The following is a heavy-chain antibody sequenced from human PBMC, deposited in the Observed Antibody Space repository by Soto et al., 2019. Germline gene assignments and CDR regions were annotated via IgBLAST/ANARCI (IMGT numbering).Heavy chain of an antibody. Sequence: PSETLSLTCAVYGGSFSGYYWSWIRQPPGKGLEWIGEINHSGSTNYNPSLKSRVTISVDASKNQFSLKLSSVTAADTAVYYCARGTYYYDSSGYYFYRGLESFYHWGQGTLVTVFS. CDR1: GGSFSGYY. D-gene: IGHD3-22*01. V-gene: IGHV4-34*01. J-gene: IGHJ5*02. CDR2: INHSGST. CDR3: ARGTYYYDSSGYYFYRGLESFYH.